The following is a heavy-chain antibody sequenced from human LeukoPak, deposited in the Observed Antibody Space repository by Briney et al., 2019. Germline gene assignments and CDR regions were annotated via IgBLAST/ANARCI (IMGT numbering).Heavy chain of an antibody. J-gene: IGHJ5*02. V-gene: IGHV4-39*07. CDR3: ARAGEYCSGGSCGIWFDP. CDR2: IYYSGST. CDR1: GGSISSSSYY. Sequence: SETLSLTCTVSGGSISSSSYYWGWIRQPPGKGLEWIGSIYYSGSTYYNPSLKSRVTISVDTSKNQFSLKLSSVTAADTAVYYCARAGEYCSGGSCGIWFDPWGQGTLVTVSS. D-gene: IGHD2-15*01.